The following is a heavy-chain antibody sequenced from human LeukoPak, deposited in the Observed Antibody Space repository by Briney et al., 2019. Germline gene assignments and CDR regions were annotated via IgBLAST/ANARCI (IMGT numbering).Heavy chain of an antibody. Sequence: GASVKVSCKVSGYTLTELSMHWVRQAPGKGLEWVGGFDPEDGETIYAQKFQGRVTMTEDTSTDTAYMELRSLRFGDTAVYYCARLNFGSEDYWGQGTLVTVSS. CDR1: GYTLTELS. CDR3: ARLNFGSEDY. D-gene: IGHD3-10*01. V-gene: IGHV1-24*01. J-gene: IGHJ4*02. CDR2: FDPEDGET.